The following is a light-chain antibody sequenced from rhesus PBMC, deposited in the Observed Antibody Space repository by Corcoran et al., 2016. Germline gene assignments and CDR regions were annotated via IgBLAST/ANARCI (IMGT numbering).Light chain of an antibody. Sequence: DIQMTQSPSSLSAFVGDRVTITCRASQGITNELAWYQQKPGETPKLLINEASRLQSGIPSRFSGSRSVTDFTLTLSSLQSEDFATYYCQHYYSTPYSFGQGTKVEIK. V-gene: IGKV1-21*01. CDR3: QHYYSTPYS. CDR2: EAS. J-gene: IGKJ2*01. CDR1: QGITNE.